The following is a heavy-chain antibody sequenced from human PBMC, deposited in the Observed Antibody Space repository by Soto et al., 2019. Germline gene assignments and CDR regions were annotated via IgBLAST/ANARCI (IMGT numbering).Heavy chain of an antibody. D-gene: IGHD3-10*01. CDR1: GGSISSGGYY. V-gene: IGHV4-31*02. CDR2: IYYSGGT. CDR3: ARVRQADYGSVNYYGMDV. Sequence: PSETLSLTCTVSGGSISSGGYYWSWIRQHPGKGLEWIGYIYYSGGTYYNPSLKSRVTISVDTSKNHFSLKLSSVTAADTAVYYFARVRQADYGSVNYYGMDVWGQGTTVTVSS. J-gene: IGHJ6*02.